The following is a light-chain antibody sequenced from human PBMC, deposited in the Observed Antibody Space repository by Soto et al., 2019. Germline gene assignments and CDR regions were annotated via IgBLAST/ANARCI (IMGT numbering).Light chain of an antibody. CDR3: SSYTSSSTYV. Sequence: SDVGSYNRVSWYQQPPGTAPKVMIYDVSNRPSGVPDRFSGSKSGNTASLTISGLQAEDESDYYCSSYTSSSTYVFGTGTKVTVL. J-gene: IGLJ1*01. CDR1: SDVGSYNR. CDR2: DVS. V-gene: IGLV2-18*02.